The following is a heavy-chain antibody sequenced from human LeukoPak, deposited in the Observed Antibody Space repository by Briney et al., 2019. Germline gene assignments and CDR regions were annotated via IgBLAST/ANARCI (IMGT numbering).Heavy chain of an antibody. J-gene: IGHJ4*02. V-gene: IGHV1-8*03. CDR1: GYTFTSYD. Sequence: GASVKVSCKASGYTFTSYDINWVRQATGQGLEWMGWMNPNSGNTGYAQKFQGRATITRNTSISTAYMELSSLRSEDTAVYYCARVRSSSWDFDYWGQGTLVTVSS. CDR2: MNPNSGNT. D-gene: IGHD6-13*01. CDR3: ARVRSSSWDFDY.